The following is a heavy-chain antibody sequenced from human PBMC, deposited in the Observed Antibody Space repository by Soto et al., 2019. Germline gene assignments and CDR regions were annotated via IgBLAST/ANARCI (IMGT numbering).Heavy chain of an antibody. Sequence: QVQLQESGPGLVKPSQTLSLTYTVSGGSISSGDYYWSWIRQPPGKGLEWIGYIYYSGSTYYNPSLKSRVTISVDTSKNQFSLKLSSVTAADTAVYYCARERRGYSYGLEYSSGPQDHYWGQGTLVTVSS. CDR2: IYYSGST. D-gene: IGHD5-18*01. CDR1: GGSISSGDYY. J-gene: IGHJ4*02. CDR3: ARERRGYSYGLEYSSGPQDHY. V-gene: IGHV4-30-4*01.